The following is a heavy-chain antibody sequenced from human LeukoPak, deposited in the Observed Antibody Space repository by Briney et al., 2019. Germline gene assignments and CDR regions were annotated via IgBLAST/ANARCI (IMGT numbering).Heavy chain of an antibody. Sequence: GASVTVSCKASDYTFTNYGISWVRQAPGQGLEWMGWISVYNGNTNYAPKVRGRVTMTTDTSTNTAYMELRSLRSDDTAVYYCARTPPGGDVDHWGEGTLVTVSS. CDR3: ARTPPGGDVDH. J-gene: IGHJ4*02. CDR1: DYTFTNYG. CDR2: ISVYNGNT. D-gene: IGHD3-16*01. V-gene: IGHV1-18*01.